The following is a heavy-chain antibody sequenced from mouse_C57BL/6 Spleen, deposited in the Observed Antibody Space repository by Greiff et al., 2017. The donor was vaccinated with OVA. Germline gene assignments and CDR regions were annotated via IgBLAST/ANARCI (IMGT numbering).Heavy chain of an antibody. CDR3: AREATDAY. V-gene: IGHV1-85*01. J-gene: IGHJ2*01. CDR2: IYPGDGST. D-gene: IGHD3-2*02. CDR1: GYTFTSYD. Sequence: SGPELVKPGASVKLSCKASGYTFTSYDINWVKQRPGQGLEWIGWIYPGDGSTKYNEKFKGKATLTVDTSSSTAYMELHSLTSEDSAVYCCAREATDAYWGQGTTLTVPS.